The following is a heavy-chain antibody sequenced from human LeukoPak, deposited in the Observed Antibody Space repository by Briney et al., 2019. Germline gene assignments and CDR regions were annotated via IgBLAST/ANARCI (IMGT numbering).Heavy chain of an antibody. D-gene: IGHD6-25*01. CDR1: GFTFSSYD. Sequence: GGSLRLSCAASGFTFSSYDMHWVRQAPGKGLEGVSAICTAGDKYYPGSVRGRFTISREKAKNSFYLQMNSLRAGDTAVYYCARDFSGVGMDVWGQGTTVTVSS. CDR2: ICTAGDK. CDR3: ARDFSGVGMDV. J-gene: IGHJ6*02. V-gene: IGHV3-13*01.